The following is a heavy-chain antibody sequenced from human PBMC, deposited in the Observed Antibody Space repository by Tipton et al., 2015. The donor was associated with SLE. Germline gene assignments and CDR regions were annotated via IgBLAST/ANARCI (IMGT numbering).Heavy chain of an antibody. Sequence: TLSLTCTASGGSITNRHHYWGWIRQPPGKGLEWIGSIYYSGTSYYNPSLESRVTISVDTSKNQFSLKLSSVTAADTAVYYCARGSSSWYNWFDPWGQGTLVTVSS. CDR1: GGSITNRHHY. CDR3: ARGSSSWYNWFDP. CDR2: IYYSGTS. J-gene: IGHJ5*02. V-gene: IGHV4-39*07. D-gene: IGHD6-13*01.